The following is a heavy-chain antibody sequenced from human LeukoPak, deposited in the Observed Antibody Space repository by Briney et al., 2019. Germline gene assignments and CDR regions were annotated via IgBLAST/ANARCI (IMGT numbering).Heavy chain of an antibody. V-gene: IGHV3-21*01. CDR3: ARDQGMSRY. CDR2: ISSSSSYI. Sequence: GGSLRLSCAASGFTFSSYAMSWVRQAPGKGLEWVSPISSSSSYIYYADSVKGRFTISRDNAKNSLYLQMNSLRAEDTAVYYCARDQGMSRYWGQGTLVTVSS. CDR1: GFTFSSYA. J-gene: IGHJ4*02. D-gene: IGHD2-2*01.